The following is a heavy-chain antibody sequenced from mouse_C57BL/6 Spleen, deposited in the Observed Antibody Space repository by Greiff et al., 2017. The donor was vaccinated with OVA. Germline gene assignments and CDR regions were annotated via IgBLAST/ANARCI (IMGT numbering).Heavy chain of an antibody. CDR3: ARWVITTAWYFDV. D-gene: IGHD1-1*01. J-gene: IGHJ1*03. V-gene: IGHV1-53*01. CDR2: INPSNGGT. Sequence: QVQLQQPGTELVKPGASVKLSCKASGYTFTSYWMHWVKQRPGQGLEWIGNINPSNGGTNYNEKFKSKATLTVDKSSSTAYMQRSSLTSEDSAVYYCARWVITTAWYFDVWGTGTTVTVSS. CDR1: GYTFTSYW.